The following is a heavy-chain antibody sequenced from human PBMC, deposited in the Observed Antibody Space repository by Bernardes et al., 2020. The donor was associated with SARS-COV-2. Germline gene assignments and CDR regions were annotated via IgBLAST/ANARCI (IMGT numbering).Heavy chain of an antibody. V-gene: IGHV1-18*04. D-gene: IGHD3-3*01. CDR3: VRDSYDFWSGHPFDS. Sequence: ASVKVSCKASGYIFTNFGISWVRQAPGQGLEWMGWISTYNGDTNYAQRLQGRVALTTDTSSTTAYMELRSLRSDDTAVYYCVRDSYDFWSGHPFDSWGQGSLVTVSS. CDR1: GYIFTNFG. CDR2: ISTYNGDT. J-gene: IGHJ4*02.